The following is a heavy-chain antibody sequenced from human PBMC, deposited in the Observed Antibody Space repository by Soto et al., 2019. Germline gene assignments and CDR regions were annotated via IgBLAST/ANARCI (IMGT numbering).Heavy chain of an antibody. J-gene: IGHJ3*02. CDR1: GFSLSTSGVG. Sequence: QITLKESGPTLVKPTQTLTLTCTFSGFSLSTSGVGVGWIRQPPGKALEWVTLIYWDDDKRYSPSLKSRITITKDTSKSQVVLTMSNMDPVDTGTYYCARHIPSGYNDAFDIWGQGIMVTVSS. D-gene: IGHD3-9*01. CDR2: IYWDDDK. CDR3: ARHIPSGYNDAFDI. V-gene: IGHV2-5*02.